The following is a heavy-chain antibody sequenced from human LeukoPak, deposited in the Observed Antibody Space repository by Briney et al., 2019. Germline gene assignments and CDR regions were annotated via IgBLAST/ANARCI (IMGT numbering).Heavy chain of an antibody. J-gene: IGHJ4*02. V-gene: IGHV4-30-4*01. D-gene: IGHD5-12*01. CDR2: IYYSGST. Sequence: PSQTLSLTCTVSGGSISSGDYYWTWIRQPPGKGLEWIGYIYYSGSTYYNPSPKSRVTISVDTSKNQFSLKLSSVTAADTAVYYCASGGYANNNFDYWGQGTLVTVSS. CDR1: GGSISSGDYY. CDR3: ASGGYANNNFDY.